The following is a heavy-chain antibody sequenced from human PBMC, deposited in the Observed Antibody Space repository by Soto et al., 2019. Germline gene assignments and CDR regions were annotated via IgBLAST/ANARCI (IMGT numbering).Heavy chain of an antibody. Sequence: SVTLSFTASGGTFSSDAIRWLRQAPGQGLEWMGGIIPIFGTANYAQKFQGRVTITADESTSTAYMELSSLRSEDTAVYYWAREAAAGYFDYWGQGTLVTVSS. J-gene: IGHJ4*02. CDR2: IIPIFGTA. V-gene: IGHV1-69*13. CDR3: AREAAAGYFDY. D-gene: IGHD6-13*01. CDR1: GGTFSSDA.